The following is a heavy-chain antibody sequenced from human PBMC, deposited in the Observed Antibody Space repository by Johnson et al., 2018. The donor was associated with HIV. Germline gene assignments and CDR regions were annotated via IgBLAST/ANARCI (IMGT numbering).Heavy chain of an antibody. V-gene: IGHV3-7*05. J-gene: IGHJ3*02. Sequence: VQLVESGGGLVQPGGSLRLSCAASGFTFSIYWMTWVRQAPGKGLEWVASIRQDGSEKYFVDSVKGRFTISRDNAKNSLYRQMNSLRVEDTAVDYCASSQGSGEGAFDSWGQGTMVTVSS. D-gene: IGHD2-21*01. CDR2: IRQDGSEK. CDR1: GFTFSIYW. CDR3: ASSQGSGEGAFDS.